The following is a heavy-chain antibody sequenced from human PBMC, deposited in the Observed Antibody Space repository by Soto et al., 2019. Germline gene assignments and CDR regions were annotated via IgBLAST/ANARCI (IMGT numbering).Heavy chain of an antibody. J-gene: IGHJ6*02. Sequence: PGGSLRLSCAASGFTFSSYSMNWVRQAPGKRLEWVSSISSSSSYIYYADSVKGRFTISRDNAKNTLYLQMNSLRAEDTAVYYCARGQRTRGYYYGMDVWGQGTTVTVSS. CDR2: ISSSSSYI. V-gene: IGHV3-21*01. CDR3: ARGQRTRGYYYGMDV. CDR1: GFTFSSYS. D-gene: IGHD6-25*01.